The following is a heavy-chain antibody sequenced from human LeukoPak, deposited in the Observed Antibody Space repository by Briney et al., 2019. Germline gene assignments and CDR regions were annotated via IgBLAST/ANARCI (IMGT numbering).Heavy chain of an antibody. CDR3: ARAGSPDDYDILTGYYTPRAFDI. J-gene: IGHJ3*02. CDR2: INTDGSST. D-gene: IGHD3-9*01. CDR1: GFTFSSYW. V-gene: IGHV3-74*01. Sequence: GGSLRLSCAASGFTFSSYWMHWVRQAPGKGLVWVSRINTDGSSTSYADSVKGRFTISRDNAKNTLYLQMNSLRAEDTAVYYCARAGSPDDYDILTGYYTPRAFDIWGQGTMVTVSS.